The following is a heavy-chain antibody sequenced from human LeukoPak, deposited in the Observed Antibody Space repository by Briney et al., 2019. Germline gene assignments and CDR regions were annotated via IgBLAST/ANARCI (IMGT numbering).Heavy chain of an antibody. CDR3: AKRRVTRSGRSYYYGMDV. CDR2: LSGSGGST. Sequence: GGALRLSCAASGFTFSSYAMRWVRRAPGKGVVWVSALSGSGGSTYYADSVKGRCTISRDNSQNTLYLQLNSLRAEDTAVYYCAKRRVTRSGRSYYYGMDVWGQGTTVTVSS. CDR1: GFTFSSYA. D-gene: IGHD6-19*01. V-gene: IGHV3-23*01. J-gene: IGHJ6*02.